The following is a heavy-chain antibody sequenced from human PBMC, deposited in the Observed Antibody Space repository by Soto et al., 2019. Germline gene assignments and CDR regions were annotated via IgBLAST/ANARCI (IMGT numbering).Heavy chain of an antibody. CDR2: ISSSSSYI. J-gene: IGHJ3*02. Sequence: EVRVVESGGGLVKPGGSLRLSCAASGFTFSSYSMNWVRQAPGKGLEWVSSISSSSSYIYYADSVKGRFTISRDNAKNELYLQMNSLRAEDTAVYYCARVGGGYQLLHAFDIWGQGTMVTVSS. V-gene: IGHV3-21*01. CDR1: GFTFSSYS. D-gene: IGHD2-2*01. CDR3: ARVGGGYQLLHAFDI.